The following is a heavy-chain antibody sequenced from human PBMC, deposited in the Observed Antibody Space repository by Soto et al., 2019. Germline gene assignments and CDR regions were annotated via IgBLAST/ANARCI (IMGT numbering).Heavy chain of an antibody. CDR2: VYYTGST. J-gene: IGHJ4*02. V-gene: IGHV4-59*01. D-gene: IGHD3-22*01. Sequence: PWETLSLTCTVSGDSISTFYWGWMRQSPGKELEWIGYVYYTGSTNYNPSLKSRVTISVDRSKNQFSLKLTSANAADTAVYYCARGRTVRNYADDSSDYFYLFDYWGQGTQVTVSS. CDR3: ARGRTVRNYADDSSDYFYLFDY. CDR1: GDSISTFY.